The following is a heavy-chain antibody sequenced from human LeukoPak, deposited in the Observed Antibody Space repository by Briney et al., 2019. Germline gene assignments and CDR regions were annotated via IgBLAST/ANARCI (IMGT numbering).Heavy chain of an antibody. Sequence: GESLKISCKGSGYSFTSYWIGWVRQMPGKGLEWMGIIYPGDSDTRYSPSFQGQVTISSDKSISTAYLQWSSLKASDTAMYYCARVPATYGDYAGCDYWGQGTLVTVSS. V-gene: IGHV5-51*01. CDR1: GYSFTSYW. CDR3: ARVPATYGDYAGCDY. D-gene: IGHD4-17*01. CDR2: IYPGDSDT. J-gene: IGHJ4*02.